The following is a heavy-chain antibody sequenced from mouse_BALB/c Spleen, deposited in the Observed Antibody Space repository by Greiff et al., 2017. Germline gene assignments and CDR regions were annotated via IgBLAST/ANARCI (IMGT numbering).Heavy chain of an antibody. D-gene: IGHD1-1*01. CDR1: GFTFSSYT. CDR3: TREEVLHWFAY. Sequence: DVMLVESGGGLVKPGGSLKLSCAASGFTFSSYTMSWVRQTPEKRLEWVATISSGGSYTYYPDSVKGRFTISRDNAKNTLYLQMSSLKSEDTAMYYCTREEVLHWFAYWGQGTLVTVSA. CDR2: ISSGGSYT. V-gene: IGHV5-6-4*01. J-gene: IGHJ3*01.